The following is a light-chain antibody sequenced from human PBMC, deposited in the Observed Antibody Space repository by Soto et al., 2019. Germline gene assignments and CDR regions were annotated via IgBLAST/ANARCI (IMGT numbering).Light chain of an antibody. J-gene: IGKJ5*01. V-gene: IGKV3-20*01. CDR1: QSVSSSY. CDR3: QQYGSSPIT. CDR2: GAS. Sequence: EILLTQSPGTLSLSPGERATLSCGASQSVSSSYLAWYQQKPGQAPRLLIHGASSRATGIPDRISGSGSGTDFTLTISRLETEDFAVYYCQQYGSSPITFGQGTRLEI.